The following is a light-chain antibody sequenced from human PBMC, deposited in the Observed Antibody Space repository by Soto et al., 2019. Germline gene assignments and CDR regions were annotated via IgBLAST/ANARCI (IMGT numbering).Light chain of an antibody. Sequence: QSALTQPASVSGSPGQSITISCTGTSSDVGGYNYVSWYQQHPGKAPKLMIYEVNNRPSGVSNRFSASKSGNTASLTISGLQAEDEADYYCTSYTLSSTWVFGGGTKVTVL. V-gene: IGLV2-14*01. CDR1: SSDVGGYNY. CDR3: TSYTLSSTWV. J-gene: IGLJ3*02. CDR2: EVN.